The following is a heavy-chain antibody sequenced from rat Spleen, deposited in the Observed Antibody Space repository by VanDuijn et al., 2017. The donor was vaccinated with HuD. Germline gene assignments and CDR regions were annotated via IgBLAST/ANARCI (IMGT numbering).Heavy chain of an antibody. CDR3: ARERSWERDFDY. CDR2: INTDSSST. J-gene: IGHJ2*01. V-gene: IGHV5-43*01. CDR1: GFTFSSYV. Sequence: EVQLVESGGGLVQPGRSLKLSCVASGFTFSSYVMHWFRQAPENGIEWLAYINTDSSSTHYAETVKGRFTISRDNAKNTVDMQLSSLRSEDTAMYFCARERSWERDFDYWGQGVMVTVSS. D-gene: IGHD5-1*01.